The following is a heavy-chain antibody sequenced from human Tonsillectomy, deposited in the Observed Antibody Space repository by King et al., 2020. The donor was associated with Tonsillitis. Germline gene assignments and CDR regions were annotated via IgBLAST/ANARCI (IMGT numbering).Heavy chain of an antibody. J-gene: IGHJ4*02. CDR3: AVPWVEYGSGSSTFDY. CDR1: GGTFSSYA. D-gene: IGHD3-10*01. Sequence: QLVQSGAEVKKPGSSVKVSCKASGGTFSSYAISWVRQAHGKGLEWMGGIIPIFGTANYATKFQGRVTITADKSTSTAYMERGSLRSEDTAVYYCAVPWVEYGSGSSTFDYWGQGTLVTVSS. V-gene: IGHV1-69*06. CDR2: IIPIFGTA.